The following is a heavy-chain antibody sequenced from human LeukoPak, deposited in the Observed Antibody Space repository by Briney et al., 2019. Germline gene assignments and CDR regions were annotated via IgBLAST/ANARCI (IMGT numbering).Heavy chain of an antibody. CDR2: IYYSGST. D-gene: IGHD3-22*01. CDR3: GRGYYYFDY. CDR1: GGSISSSTYY. Sequence: SETLSLTCTVSGGSISSSTYYWGWIRQPPGEGLEWIGSIYYSGSTYYNPSLKSRVTISVDTSKNQFSLNLSSVTAADTAVYYCGRGYYYFDYWGQGTLVTVSS. V-gene: IGHV4-39*01. J-gene: IGHJ4*02.